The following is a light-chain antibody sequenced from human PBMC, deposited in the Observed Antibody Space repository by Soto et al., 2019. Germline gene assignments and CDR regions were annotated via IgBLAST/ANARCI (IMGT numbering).Light chain of an antibody. CDR3: QQYYIWPAWT. V-gene: IGKV3-15*01. J-gene: IGKJ1*01. CDR1: ESVNSN. CDR2: GAS. Sequence: IVMTQSPATLSVSPGESATLSCRASESVNSNLAWYQQKPGQAPRLLISGASTRATGIPARFSGSGSGTAFTLTISSLQSEDFAVYYCQQYYIWPAWTFGQGTRVEVK.